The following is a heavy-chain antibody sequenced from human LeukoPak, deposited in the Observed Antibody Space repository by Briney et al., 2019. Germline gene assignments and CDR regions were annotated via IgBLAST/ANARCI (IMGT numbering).Heavy chain of an antibody. CDR2: IYYSGST. Sequence: SETLSLTCTVSGGSISSGDYYWRWLRQPPGMGLEWFGYIYYSGSTYYNPSLKSVLTMSVDTSKNQFSLKLSSVTAADTAVYYCARANYYGSGSYYSAFYMDVWGKGTTVTVSS. J-gene: IGHJ6*03. CDR3: ARANYYGSGSYYSAFYMDV. V-gene: IGHV4-30-4*08. D-gene: IGHD3-10*01. CDR1: GGSISSGDYY.